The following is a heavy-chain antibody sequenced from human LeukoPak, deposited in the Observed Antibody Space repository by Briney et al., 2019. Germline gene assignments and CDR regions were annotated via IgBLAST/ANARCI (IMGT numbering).Heavy chain of an antibody. Sequence: GESLRLSCAASGFTFSSYGMHWVRQAPGKGLEWVAVISNDGSNKYYGDSVKGRFTISRDTSKNTLCLQMNSLRAEDTAVYYCAKDGGGDCSSTSCFTLTIDFWGQGTLVTVSS. CDR2: ISNDGSNK. V-gene: IGHV3-30*18. CDR3: AKDGGGDCSSTSCFTLTIDF. D-gene: IGHD2-2*01. J-gene: IGHJ4*02. CDR1: GFTFSSYG.